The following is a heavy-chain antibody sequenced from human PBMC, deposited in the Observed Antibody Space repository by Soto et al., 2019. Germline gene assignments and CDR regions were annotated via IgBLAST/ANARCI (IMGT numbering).Heavy chain of an antibody. CDR3: ARDPVLSSIAAAGTYFDY. CDR2: ISSSSSTI. CDR1: GFTFSSYS. Sequence: PGGSLRLSCAASGFTFSSYSMNWVRQAPGKGLEWVSYISSSSSTIYYADSVKGRFTISRDNAKNSLYLQMNSLRDEDTAVYYCARDPVLSSIAAAGTYFDYWGQGTLVTVSS. D-gene: IGHD6-13*01. V-gene: IGHV3-48*02. J-gene: IGHJ4*02.